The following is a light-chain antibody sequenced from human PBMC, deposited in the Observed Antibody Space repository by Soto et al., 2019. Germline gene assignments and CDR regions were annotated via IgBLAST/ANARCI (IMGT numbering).Light chain of an antibody. CDR1: QTICHW. Sequence: DIPMTQSPSTLYASVQHRVTITCRVSQTICHWLAWIHQKPGKAPNLLIYRVSNLASGMPSRFSCTGSGSELMLTISNLQPDDIATYNCPRDGDFWWTVGHGTRVEIQ. V-gene: IGKV1-5*03. CDR3: PRDGDFWWT. J-gene: IGKJ1*01. CDR2: RVS.